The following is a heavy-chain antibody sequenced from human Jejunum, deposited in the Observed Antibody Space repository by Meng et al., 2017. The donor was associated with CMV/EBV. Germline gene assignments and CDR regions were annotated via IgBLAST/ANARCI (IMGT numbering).Heavy chain of an antibody. D-gene: IGHD3-10*01. V-gene: IGHV3-7*01. Sequence: SGFNFGAYWIAWVRQAPGKGLEWVASMKEDGSEIHYVDSVKGRFTISRDNAKNSLYLQMNTLRVEDTALYYCARGEYELLFGAFDIWGQGTVVTVSS. CDR3: ARGEYELLFGAFDI. CDR1: GFNFGAYW. CDR2: MKEDGSEI. J-gene: IGHJ3*02.